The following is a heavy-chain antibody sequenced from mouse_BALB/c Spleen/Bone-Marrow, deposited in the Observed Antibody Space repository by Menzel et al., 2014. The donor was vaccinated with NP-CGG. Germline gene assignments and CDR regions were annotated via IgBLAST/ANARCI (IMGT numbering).Heavy chain of an antibody. CDR1: GFTFSSFG. Sequence: EVQLQQSGGGLVQPGGSRKLSCTASGFTFSSFGMHWVRQAPEKGLEWVAYISSDSDTIYYADTVKGRFTISRDNPKNIKCLKMTSPRIDYRAMDYCKSDDDYYCYMDVWGQGTTVTVSS. D-gene: IGHD2-4*01. J-gene: IGHJ1*01. V-gene: IGHV5-17*02. CDR3: KSDDDYYCYMDV. CDR2: ISSDSDTI.